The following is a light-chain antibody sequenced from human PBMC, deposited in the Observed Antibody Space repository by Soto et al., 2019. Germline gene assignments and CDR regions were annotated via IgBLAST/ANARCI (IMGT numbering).Light chain of an antibody. J-gene: IGLJ2*01. Sequence: QSALTQPASVSGSPGQSITISCTGASSDVGSDNLVSWYQQLPGKGPKLMINEGTKRPSGAPNRFSGSQSGNTASLTISGLQAEDEADYYCYSHAGGMTWVFGGRTKLTVL. CDR1: SSDVGSDNL. CDR2: EGT. V-gene: IGLV2-23*01. CDR3: YSHAGGMTWV.